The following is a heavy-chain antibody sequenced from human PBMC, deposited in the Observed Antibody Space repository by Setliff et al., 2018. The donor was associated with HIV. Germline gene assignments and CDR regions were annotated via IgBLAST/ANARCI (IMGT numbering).Heavy chain of an antibody. Sequence: SETLSLTCTVSGGSISSSGNYWTWIRQRPGKGLEWIGYIYYTGSTYYHPSLKSRVLISVDTSNNLFSLSLRSVTAADTAVYYCARDLSPYGSGDPYYYYGMDVWGQGTMVTVSS. V-gene: IGHV4-31*02. CDR1: GGSISSSGNY. CDR2: IYYTGST. J-gene: IGHJ6*02. CDR3: ARDLSPYGSGDPYYYYGMDV. D-gene: IGHD3-10*01.